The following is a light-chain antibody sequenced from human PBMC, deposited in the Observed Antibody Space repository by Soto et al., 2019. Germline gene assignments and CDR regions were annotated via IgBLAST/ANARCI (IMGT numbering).Light chain of an antibody. V-gene: IGKV3-20*01. Sequence: DIVLTQSPGTLSLSPGERATLSCRASQTVDSNFLAWYQQKPGQAPRLLIYAASTRATGIPDRFSGSGSGTDFTLTIGRLDPEDFAVYYCLKYGSSPPYTFGQGTKLEIK. CDR3: LKYGSSPPYT. CDR2: AAS. J-gene: IGKJ2*01. CDR1: QTVDSNF.